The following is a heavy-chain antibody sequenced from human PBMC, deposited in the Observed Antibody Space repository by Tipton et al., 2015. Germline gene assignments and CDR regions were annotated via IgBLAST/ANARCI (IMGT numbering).Heavy chain of an antibody. CDR2: IYPTTST. CDR1: GGSVSSGTSYH. Sequence: GLVKPSETLSLTCTVSGGSVSSGTSYHWSWIRQPPGRALEWIGEIYPTTSTNYNPSLKSRVTMSRDTSKNQFSLKLTSVTAADTAVYYCACQDYDSLTRDYQTVDYWGQGTLVTVSS. CDR3: ACQDYDSLTRDYQTVDY. J-gene: IGHJ4*02. D-gene: IGHD3-9*01. V-gene: IGHV4-61*01.